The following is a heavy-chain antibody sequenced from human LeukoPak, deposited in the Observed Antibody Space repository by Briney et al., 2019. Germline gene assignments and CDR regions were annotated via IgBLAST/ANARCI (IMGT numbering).Heavy chain of an antibody. V-gene: IGHV4-30-2*01. J-gene: IGHJ5*02. CDR2: IYHSGST. Sequence: SETLSLTCAVSGGSISSGGYSWSWIRQPPGKGLEWIGYIYHSGSTYHNPSLKSRVTISVDRSKNQFSLKLSSVTAADTAVYYCARGYSGYDFPFDPWGQGTLVTVSS. CDR1: GGSISSGGYS. CDR3: ARGYSGYDFPFDP. D-gene: IGHD5-12*01.